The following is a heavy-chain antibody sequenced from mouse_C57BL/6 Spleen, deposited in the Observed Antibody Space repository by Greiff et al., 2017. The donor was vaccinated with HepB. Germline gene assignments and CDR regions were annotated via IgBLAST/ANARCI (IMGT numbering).Heavy chain of an antibody. CDR3: ARPLDSSVCFDY. J-gene: IGHJ2*01. CDR1: GYAFSSSW. CDR2: IYPGDGDT. Sequence: LQESGPELVKPGASVKISCKASGYAFSSSWMNWVKQRPGKGLEWIGRIYPGDGDTNYNGKFKGKATLTADKSSSTAYMQLSSLTSEDSAVYFCARPLDSSVCFDYWGQGTTLTVSS. D-gene: IGHD3-2*02. V-gene: IGHV1-82*01.